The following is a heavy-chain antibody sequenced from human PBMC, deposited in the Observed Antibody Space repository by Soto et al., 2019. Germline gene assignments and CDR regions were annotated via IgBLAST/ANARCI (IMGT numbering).Heavy chain of an antibody. Sequence: PGGSLRLSCAASGFTFSSYGMNWVRQAPGKGLEWVGFIRSKAYSGTTEYAASVKGRFTISRDDSKSIAYLQMNSLKTEDTAVYYCTRSYSGYDLDAFDIWGQGTMVTVSS. CDR1: GFTFSSYG. D-gene: IGHD5-12*01. CDR3: TRSYSGYDLDAFDI. J-gene: IGHJ3*02. CDR2: IRSKAYSGTT. V-gene: IGHV3-49*04.